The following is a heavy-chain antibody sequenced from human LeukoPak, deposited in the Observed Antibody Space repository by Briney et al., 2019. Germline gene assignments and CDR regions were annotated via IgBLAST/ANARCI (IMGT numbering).Heavy chain of an antibody. CDR3: ASMLGSGSGNYLFDF. CDR1: DGSVRSYY. D-gene: IGHD3-10*01. Sequence: SETLSLTCTVSDGSVRSYYWSWIRQPPGKGLEWIGYVHYSGRTSYNPSLNSRVTISLDTSKNQFSLKVNSVTAADTAVYCCASMLGSGSGNYLFDFWGQGTLVTVSS. J-gene: IGHJ4*02. V-gene: IGHV4-59*02. CDR2: VHYSGRT.